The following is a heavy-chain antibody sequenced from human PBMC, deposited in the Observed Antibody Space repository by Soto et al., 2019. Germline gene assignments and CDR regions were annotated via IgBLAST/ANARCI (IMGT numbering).Heavy chain of an antibody. CDR2: INPNTGGT. V-gene: IGHV1-2*04. CDR3: ARCLYASDTVPSFDY. CDR1: GYTFTDYY. D-gene: IGHD2-2*01. Sequence: ASVKVSCKASGYTFTDYYIHWVRLAPGHGPEWLGWINPNTGGTNYADEFKPWVTVTRDTSIGTSYMEFRTLRSDDTALYYCARCLYASDTVPSFDYWGQGTPVTVAS. J-gene: IGHJ4*02.